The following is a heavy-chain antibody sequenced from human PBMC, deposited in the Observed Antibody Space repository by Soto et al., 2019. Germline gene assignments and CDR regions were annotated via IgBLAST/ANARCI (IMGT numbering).Heavy chain of an antibody. D-gene: IGHD2-15*01. CDR3: ARGFRVVGAYGAGAFLDY. V-gene: IGHV3-66*01. J-gene: IGHJ4*02. CDR2: IYSGTNT. CDR1: GLTVSSNY. Sequence: GGSLRLSCAASGLTVSSNYMGWVRQAPGKGLEWVSVIYSGTNTHYADSVRGRFTISRDNSKNTLYLQMNSLRAEDTAVYYCARGFRVVGAYGAGAFLDYSAQGSLVIGSS.